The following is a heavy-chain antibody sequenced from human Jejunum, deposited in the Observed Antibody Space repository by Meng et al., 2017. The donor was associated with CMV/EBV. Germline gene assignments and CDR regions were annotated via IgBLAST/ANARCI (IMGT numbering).Heavy chain of an antibody. Sequence: QVQLQGSGPGLVKPSGTLSLSCTVSGGSISNYNWWTWVRQSPGKGLEWIGEVSHTGTTQYNPSLKSRVVISVDESKNQFSLKLSSVSAADTAVYSCAKKNPGSPARFDPWGQGILVTVSS. J-gene: IGHJ5*02. V-gene: IGHV4-4*02. CDR3: AKKNPGSPARFDP. D-gene: IGHD1-26*01. CDR1: GGSISNYNW. CDR2: VSHTGTT.